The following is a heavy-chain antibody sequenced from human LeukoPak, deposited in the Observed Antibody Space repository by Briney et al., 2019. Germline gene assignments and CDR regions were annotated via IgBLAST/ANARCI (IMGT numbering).Heavy chain of an antibody. CDR3: ARSGDSSGYYPQAVGY. V-gene: IGHV5-51*01. CDR2: IYPGDSDT. CDR1: GYSFTSYR. J-gene: IGHJ4*02. Sequence: GAALQISFKGSGYSFTSYRIGWVRRRPGKGGEWMGIIYPGDSDTRYSPSFHGQVTISAHKSISTAYLQWTSLKASDTAMYYCARSGDSSGYYPQAVGYWGQGTLVTVSS. D-gene: IGHD3-22*01.